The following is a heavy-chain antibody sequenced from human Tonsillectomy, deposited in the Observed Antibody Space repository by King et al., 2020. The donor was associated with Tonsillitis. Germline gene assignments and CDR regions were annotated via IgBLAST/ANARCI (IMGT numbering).Heavy chain of an antibody. Sequence: VQLVQSGAEVKKPGASVKVSCMASGYTFTGHYLHWVRQAPGQGLEWMGWINPNSGDTNDAQKFQGRVTMTGDTSISTAFMELSRLRSDDTAVYYCARGGLPTFDYWGQGTLVTVSS. V-gene: IGHV1-2*02. J-gene: IGHJ4*02. CDR2: INPNSGDT. CDR3: ARGGLPTFDY. CDR1: GYTFTGHY.